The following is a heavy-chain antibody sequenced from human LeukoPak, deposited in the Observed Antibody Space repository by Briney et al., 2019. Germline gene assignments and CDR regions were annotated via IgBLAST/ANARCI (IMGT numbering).Heavy chain of an antibody. D-gene: IGHD1-26*01. J-gene: IGHJ4*02. CDR3: ARDIPLRVGATTSGDY. Sequence: SETLSLTCAVYGGSFSGYYWSWIRQPPGKGLEWIGEINHSGSTNYNPSLKSRVTISVDTSKNQFSLKLSSVTAADTAVYYCARDIPLRVGATTSGDYWGQGTLVTVSS. V-gene: IGHV4-34*01. CDR2: INHSGST. CDR1: GGSFSGYY.